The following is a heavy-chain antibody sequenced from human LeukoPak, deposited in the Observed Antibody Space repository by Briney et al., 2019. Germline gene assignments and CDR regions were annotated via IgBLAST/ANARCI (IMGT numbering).Heavy chain of an antibody. D-gene: IGHD3-10*01. V-gene: IGHV4-39*07. Sequence: SETLSLTCTVSGGSISSALYHWGWIRQPPGKNLEWLGSVYYTGSTHNNPSLKSRVTISVDTSKNQFSLNLSSVTAADTAVYYCARVEEGYGSGRRENYYYYYMDVWGKGTTVTISS. CDR2: VYYTGST. J-gene: IGHJ6*03. CDR1: GGSISSALYH. CDR3: ARVEEGYGSGRRENYYYYYMDV.